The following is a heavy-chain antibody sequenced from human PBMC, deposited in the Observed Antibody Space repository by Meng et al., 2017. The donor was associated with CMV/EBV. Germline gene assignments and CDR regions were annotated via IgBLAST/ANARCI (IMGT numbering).Heavy chain of an antibody. D-gene: IGHD3-3*01. Sequence: ASGFTFSDYYMSWIRQAPGKGLEWVSYISSSGSTIYYADSVKGRFTISRDNAKNSLYLQMNSLRAEDTAVYYCARSSFLEWLFSDYWGQGTLVTVSS. J-gene: IGHJ4*02. V-gene: IGHV3-11*01. CDR1: GFTFSDYY. CDR2: ISSSGSTI. CDR3: ARSSFLEWLFSDY.